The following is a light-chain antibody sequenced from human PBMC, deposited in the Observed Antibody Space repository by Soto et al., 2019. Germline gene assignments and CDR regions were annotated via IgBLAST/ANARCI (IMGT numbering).Light chain of an antibody. V-gene: IGLV3-21*04. J-gene: IGLJ2*01. CDR2: YDS. Sequence: SYELTQPPSVSVAPGKTARITCGGNNIGSKSVHWYQQKPGQAPVLVIYYDSDRPSGIPERFSGSNSGNTATLTISRVEAGDEADYYCNVWDLSIDRDVVFGGGTKLTVL. CDR3: NVWDLSIDRDVV. CDR1: NIGSKS.